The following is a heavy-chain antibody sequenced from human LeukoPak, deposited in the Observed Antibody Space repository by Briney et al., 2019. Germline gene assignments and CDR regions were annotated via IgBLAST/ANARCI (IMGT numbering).Heavy chain of an antibody. CDR1: GFTFSDYY. CDR2: IGLTDTTI. J-gene: IGHJ4*02. V-gene: IGHV3-11*01. D-gene: IGHD2-21*02. CDR3: VRLAVTDTNY. Sequence: GGSLRLSCAASGFTFSDYYMSWIRQVPGKGLEWVSYIGLTDTTIYYADSLKGRFAISRDNAKNSLYLHMHSLRAEDTAMYYCVRLAVTDTNYWGQGSLVTVSS.